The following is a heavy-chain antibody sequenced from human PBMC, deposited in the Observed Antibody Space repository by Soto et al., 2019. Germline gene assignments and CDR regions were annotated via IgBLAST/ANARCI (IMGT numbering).Heavy chain of an antibody. V-gene: IGHV3-30-3*01. Sequence: GGSLRLSCAASGFTFSSYAMHWVRQAPGKGLEWVAVISYDGSNKYYADSVKGRFTISRDNSKNTLYLQMNSLRAEDTAVYYCARFFAGIAAAGLDYWGQGTLVTVSS. J-gene: IGHJ4*02. CDR3: ARFFAGIAAAGLDY. CDR1: GFTFSSYA. D-gene: IGHD6-13*01. CDR2: ISYDGSNK.